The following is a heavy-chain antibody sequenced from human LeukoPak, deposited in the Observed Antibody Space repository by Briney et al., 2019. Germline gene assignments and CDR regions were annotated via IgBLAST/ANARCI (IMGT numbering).Heavy chain of an antibody. D-gene: IGHD3/OR15-3a*01. CDR1: GFTFSSYA. V-gene: IGHV3-30-3*01. J-gene: IGHJ3*02. CDR3: ARGVGTGDAFDI. Sequence: PGGSLRLSCAASGFTFSSYAMSWVRQAPGKGLEWVAVISYDGSNKYYADSVKGRFTISRDNSKNTLYLQMNSLRAEDTAVYYCARGVGTGDAFDIWGQGTMVTVSS. CDR2: ISYDGSNK.